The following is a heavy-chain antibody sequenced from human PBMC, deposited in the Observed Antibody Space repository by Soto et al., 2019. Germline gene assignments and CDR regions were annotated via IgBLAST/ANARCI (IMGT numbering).Heavy chain of an antibody. D-gene: IGHD3-3*01. Sequence: GGSLRLSCAASGFTFSSNYMSWVRQASGKGLEWVSVIYSGGSTYYADSVKGRFTISRDNSKNTLYLQMNSLRAEDMAVYYCAKDPVYDPFGYYYGMDVWGQGTTVTVSS. V-gene: IGHV3-53*01. CDR3: AKDPVYDPFGYYYGMDV. CDR2: IYSGGST. CDR1: GFTFSSNY. J-gene: IGHJ6*02.